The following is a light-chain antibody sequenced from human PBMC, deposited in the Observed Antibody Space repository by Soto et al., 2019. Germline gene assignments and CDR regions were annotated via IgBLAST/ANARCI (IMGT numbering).Light chain of an antibody. Sequence: QSVLTQPPSASGAPGLRVPISCSGTSSNLGTSSVTWYQHLPGTAPKVLIYRNSQRPSGVPDRFSGSKSGTSASLAISGLQSEDDADYYSAAWDDSLNGVVFGGGTKLTVL. J-gene: IGLJ2*01. CDR3: AAWDDSLNGVV. CDR1: SSNLGTSS. CDR2: RNS. V-gene: IGLV1-44*01.